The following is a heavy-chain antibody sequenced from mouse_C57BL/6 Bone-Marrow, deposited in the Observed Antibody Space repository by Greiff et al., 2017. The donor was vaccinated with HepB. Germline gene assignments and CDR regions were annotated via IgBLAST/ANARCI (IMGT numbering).Heavy chain of an antibody. J-gene: IGHJ4*01. CDR2: FYPGSGSI. CDR1: GYTFTEYT. V-gene: IGHV1-62-2*01. D-gene: IGHD1-1*01. CDR3: ARHEGGPLIYYYGRGAMDY. Sequence: QVQLKESGAELVKPGASVKLSCKASGYTFTEYTIHWVKQRSGQGLEWIGWFYPGSGSIKYNEKFKDKATLTADKSSSTVYMELSRLTSEDSAVYFCARHEGGPLIYYYGRGAMDYWGQGTAVTVSS.